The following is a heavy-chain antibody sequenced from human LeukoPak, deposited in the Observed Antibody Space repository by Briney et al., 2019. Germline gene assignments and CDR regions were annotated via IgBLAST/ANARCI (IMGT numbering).Heavy chain of an antibody. Sequence: SETLSLTCTVSGGSISSYYWSWIRQPAGKGLEWIGRIYTSGSTTYNPSLKSRVTMSVDTSKNQFSLKLNSVTAADTAVYYCARGGYSYGHGAFDIWGQGTMVTVSS. CDR3: ARGGYSYGHGAFDI. J-gene: IGHJ3*02. CDR2: IYTSGST. CDR1: GGSISSYY. V-gene: IGHV4-4*07. D-gene: IGHD5-18*01.